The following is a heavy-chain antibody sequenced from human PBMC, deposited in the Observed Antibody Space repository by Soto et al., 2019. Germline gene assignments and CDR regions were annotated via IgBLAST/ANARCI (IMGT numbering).Heavy chain of an antibody. CDR3: ARGSSIAGLYYGMDV. Sequence: SETLSLTCTVSGGSISSGGYYWTWIRQHPGKGLEWIGYNYYSGITYYDPSLKSRVTISLDTSKNQFSLRLSSVTAADTAVYYCARGSSIAGLYYGMDVWGQGTTVTVSS. CDR2: NYYSGIT. V-gene: IGHV4-31*03. CDR1: GGSISSGGYY. D-gene: IGHD6-6*01. J-gene: IGHJ6*02.